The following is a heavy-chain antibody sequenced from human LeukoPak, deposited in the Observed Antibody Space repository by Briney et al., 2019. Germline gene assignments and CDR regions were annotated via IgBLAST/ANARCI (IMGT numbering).Heavy chain of an antibody. CDR2: IIPIFGTA. D-gene: IGHD2-15*01. Sequence: SVKVSCKASGYTFTSYGISWVRQAPGQGLEWMGGIIPIFGTANYAQKFQGRVTITADKSTSTAYMELSSLRSEDTAVYYCARGPIVVVVAARIYFDYWGQGTLVTVSS. CDR1: GYTFTSYG. V-gene: IGHV1-69*06. J-gene: IGHJ4*02. CDR3: ARGPIVVVVAARIYFDY.